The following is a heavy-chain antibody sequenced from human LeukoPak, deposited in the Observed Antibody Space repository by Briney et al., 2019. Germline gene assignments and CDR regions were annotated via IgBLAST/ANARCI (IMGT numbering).Heavy chain of an antibody. Sequence: GGSLRLSCAASGGTLRNYAVHWVRQAPGKGLVWVAVISIDGSRQHYADFLEGRFTISRDNYKDTVYLHMSSLRPEDTAVYFCAREQSGSVWSGFDFWGQGTRLTVSS. D-gene: IGHD6-19*01. CDR3: AREQSGSVWSGFDF. V-gene: IGHV3-30*03. CDR2: ISIDGSRQ. CDR1: GGTLRNYA. J-gene: IGHJ4*02.